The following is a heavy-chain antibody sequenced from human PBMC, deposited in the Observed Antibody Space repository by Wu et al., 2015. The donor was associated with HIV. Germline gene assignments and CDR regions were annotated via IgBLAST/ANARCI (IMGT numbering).Heavy chain of an antibody. CDR2: INPNSGGT. J-gene: IGHJ5*02. CDR1: GYTFTGYY. CDR3: ARASMVRGVTNWFDP. V-gene: IGHV1-2*02. D-gene: IGHD3-10*01. Sequence: QVQLVQSGAEVKKPGASVKVSCKASGYTFTGYYIHWVRQAPGQGLEWMGWINPNSGGTNYAQKFQGRVTMTRDTSISTAYMELSRLRSDDTAVYYCARASMVRGVTNWFDPWGQGTLVTVSS.